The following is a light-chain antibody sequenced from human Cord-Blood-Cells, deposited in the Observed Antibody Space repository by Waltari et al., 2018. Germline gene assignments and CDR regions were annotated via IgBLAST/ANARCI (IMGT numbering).Light chain of an antibody. CDR2: DVS. V-gene: IGLV2-14*03. CDR3: SSYTSSSTRV. CDR1: TSDVGGYIH. J-gene: IGLJ3*02. Sequence: QSALTQPASVSGSPGQSITISGTGTTSDVGGYIHVPWYQQHPGKAPKLMIYDVSNRPSGVSNRFSGSKSGNTASLTISGLQAEDEADYYCSSYTSSSTRVFGGGTKLTVL.